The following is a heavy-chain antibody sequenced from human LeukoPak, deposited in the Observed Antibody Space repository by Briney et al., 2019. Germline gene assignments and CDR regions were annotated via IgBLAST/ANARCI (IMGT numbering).Heavy chain of an antibody. V-gene: IGHV1-2*04. CDR2: INPNSGGT. CDR1: GYTFTGYY. CDR3: ARASITMVRGVIIRDYYGMDV. J-gene: IGHJ6*04. D-gene: IGHD3-10*01. Sequence: ASVKVSCKASGYTFTGYYMHWVRQAPGQGLEWMGWINPNSGGTNYAQKSQGWVTMTRDTSISTAYMELSRLRSDDTAVYYCARASITMVRGVIIRDYYGMDVRGKGTTVTVSS.